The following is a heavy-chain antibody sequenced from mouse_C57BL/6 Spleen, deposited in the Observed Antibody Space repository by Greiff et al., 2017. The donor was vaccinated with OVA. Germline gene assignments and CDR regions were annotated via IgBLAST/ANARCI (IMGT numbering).Heavy chain of an antibody. CDR3: ARGGVRGYFDY. J-gene: IGHJ2*01. Sequence: DVKLVESGPGLVKPSQSLSLTCSVTGYSITSGYYWNWIRQFPGNKLEWMGYISYDGSNNYNPSLKNRISITRDTSKNQFFLKLNSVTTEDTATYYCARGGVRGYFDYWGQGTTLTVSS. V-gene: IGHV3-6*01. CDR2: ISYDGSN. CDR1: GYSITSGYY.